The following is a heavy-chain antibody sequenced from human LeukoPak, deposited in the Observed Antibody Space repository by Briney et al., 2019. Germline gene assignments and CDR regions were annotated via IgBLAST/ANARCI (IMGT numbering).Heavy chain of an antibody. D-gene: IGHD3-22*01. CDR3: ARARVYYYDSSGYYQYNWFDP. CDR1: DGSISRSSYY. Sequence: SETLSLTCSVSDGSISRSSYYWGWIRQPPGTGLEWLGIIDYSGTTDYNPSLKSRVTISVDTSKRQFSLKLRYVTAADTAVYYCARARVYYYDSSGYYQYNWFDPWGQGTLVTVSS. V-gene: IGHV4-39*07. CDR2: IDYSGTT. J-gene: IGHJ5*02.